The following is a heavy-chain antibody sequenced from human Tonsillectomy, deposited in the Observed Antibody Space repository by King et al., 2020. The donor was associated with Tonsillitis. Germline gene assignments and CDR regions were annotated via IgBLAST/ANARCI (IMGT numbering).Heavy chain of an antibody. Sequence: VQLVESGAEVKKPGSSVKVSCKASGGTFSSYAINWVRQAPGQGLEWMGGIIPIFGTAEYAQKFQGRVTITADDSTSTAYMELSSLRSEDTAVYYCAREGSGYYDSSGFAGFQYWGQGTLVTVSS. D-gene: IGHD3-22*01. CDR1: GGTFSSYA. V-gene: IGHV1-69*01. CDR3: AREGSGYYDSSGFAGFQY. CDR2: IIPIFGTA. J-gene: IGHJ4*02.